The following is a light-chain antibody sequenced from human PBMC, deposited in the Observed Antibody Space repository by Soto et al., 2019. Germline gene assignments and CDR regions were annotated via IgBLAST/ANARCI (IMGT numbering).Light chain of an antibody. J-gene: IGLJ2*01. CDR1: SSKIGATSN. CDR3: QSYDFSLTAVV. Sequence: QSVLTQPPSVSGAPGQRGTISCTGRSSKIGATSNVYRYQQLPGAAPKILFYDNKSRPSGVPDRFSGSKSGTSAPLAITGLQAEDEADYYCQSYDFSLTAVVFGGGTKLTVL. CDR2: DNK. V-gene: IGLV1-40*01.